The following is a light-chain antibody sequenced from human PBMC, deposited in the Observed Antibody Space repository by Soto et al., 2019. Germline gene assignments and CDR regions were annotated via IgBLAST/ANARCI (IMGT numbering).Light chain of an antibody. CDR1: SSDVGSSNL. CDR2: EGS. CDR3: CSFAGSSSFYV. Sequence: QSVLAQPASVSGSPGQSITISCTGTSSDVGSSNLVSWYQQHPGKAPKLIIYEGSSRPSGVSGRFSGSKSGNTASLTISGLLDEDDSDYYCCSFAGSSSFYVFGTGTKLTVL. J-gene: IGLJ1*01. V-gene: IGLV2-23*01.